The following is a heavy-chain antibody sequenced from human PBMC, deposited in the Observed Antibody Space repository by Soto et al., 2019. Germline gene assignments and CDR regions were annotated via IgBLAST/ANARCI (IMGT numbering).Heavy chain of an antibody. Sequence: QVQLVQSGAEVKKPGSSVKVSCKAAGGTFSSYAISCVRQAPGQGHDWMGESIPIFGTANYAQKFQGRVTITADESTSTAYMELSSLRSEDTAVYYCARESRYCSGGSCYFLPGIDYWGQGTLVTVSS. CDR2: SIPIFGTA. J-gene: IGHJ4*02. CDR1: GGTFSSYA. V-gene: IGHV1-69*12. CDR3: ARESRYCSGGSCYFLPGIDY. D-gene: IGHD2-15*01.